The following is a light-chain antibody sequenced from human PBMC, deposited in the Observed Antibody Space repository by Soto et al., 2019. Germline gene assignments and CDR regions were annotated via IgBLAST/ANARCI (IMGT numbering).Light chain of an antibody. V-gene: IGLV2-23*02. CDR2: EVS. CDR1: SSDVGSNNL. CDR3: CSYAGSSTYV. Sequence: QSVLTQPASVSWSPGQSITISCTGTSSDVGSNNLVSWYQQHPGKAPKLMIYEVSKRPSGVSNRFSGSKSGNTASLTIFGLQAEDEADYYCCSYAGSSTYVCGTGTKVTVL. J-gene: IGLJ1*01.